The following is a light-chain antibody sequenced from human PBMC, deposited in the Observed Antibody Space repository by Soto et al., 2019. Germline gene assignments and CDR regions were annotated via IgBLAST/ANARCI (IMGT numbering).Light chain of an antibody. CDR2: DVI. Sequence: QSALTQPASVSGSSGQSIAISCTGSSSDVGGYNYVSWYQQHSGKAPKLMIYDVINRPSGVSNRFSGSKSGNTASLTISGLQAEDEAEYYCSSYTSSSTVIFGGGTKLTVL. V-gene: IGLV2-14*01. CDR3: SSYTSSSTVI. J-gene: IGLJ2*01. CDR1: SSDVGGYNY.